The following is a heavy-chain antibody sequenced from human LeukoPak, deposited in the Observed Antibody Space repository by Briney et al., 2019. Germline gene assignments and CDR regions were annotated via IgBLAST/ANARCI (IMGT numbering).Heavy chain of an antibody. CDR1: GFTFRNFG. V-gene: IGHV3-33*01. Sequence: GGSLRLSCAASGFTFRNFGMHWVRQAPGKGLEWVAVIWYDGSNKIYVDSVKGRFTVSRDNSKNALYLQMNSLRAEDTAVYYCARDRGERKYFDYWGQGTPVIVSS. J-gene: IGHJ4*02. CDR2: IWYDGSNK. D-gene: IGHD1-1*01. CDR3: ARDRGERKYFDY.